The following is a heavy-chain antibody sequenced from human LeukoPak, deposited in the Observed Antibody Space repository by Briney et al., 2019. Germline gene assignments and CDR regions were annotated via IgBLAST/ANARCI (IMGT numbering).Heavy chain of an antibody. CDR3: AKDQGGGDWLGADAFDI. D-gene: IGHD2-21*02. CDR2: ISSSSSYI. CDR1: GFTFSSYS. J-gene: IGHJ3*02. Sequence: PGGSLRLSCAASGFTFSSYSMNWVRQAPGEGLEWVSSISSSSSYIYYADSVKGRFAISRDNSKNTLYLQMNSLSAEDTAVYCCAKDQGGGDWLGADAFDIWGQGTMVTVSS. V-gene: IGHV3-21*01.